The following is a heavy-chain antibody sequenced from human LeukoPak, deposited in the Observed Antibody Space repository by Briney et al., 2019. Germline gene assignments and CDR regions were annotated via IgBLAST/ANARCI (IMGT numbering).Heavy chain of an antibody. CDR1: GFTFDDYG. Sequence: GGSLRLSCAASGFTFDDYGMSWARQAPGKGLEWVSGINWDGGSTGYADSVKGRFTISRDNAKNSLYLQMNSLRAEDTALYYCARWRYYYYYMDVWGKGTTVTVSS. CDR3: ARWRYYYYYMDV. CDR2: INWDGGST. J-gene: IGHJ6*03. D-gene: IGHD3-3*01. V-gene: IGHV3-20*04.